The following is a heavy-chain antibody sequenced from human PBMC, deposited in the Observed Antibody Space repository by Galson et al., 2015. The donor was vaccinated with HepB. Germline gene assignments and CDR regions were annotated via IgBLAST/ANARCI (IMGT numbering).Heavy chain of an antibody. CDR3: VRGTGITAGGRFDC. CDR2: IYSDNT. V-gene: IGHV3-66*01. D-gene: IGHD6-13*01. Sequence: SLRLSCAASGLTVNSNYMTWVRQAPGKGLEWVSIIYSDNTYYADSVKGRFTISRDSSENTLFLQMSSLKASDTAIYYCVRGTGITAGGRFDCWGQGTLVTVSS. CDR1: GLTVNSNY. J-gene: IGHJ4*02.